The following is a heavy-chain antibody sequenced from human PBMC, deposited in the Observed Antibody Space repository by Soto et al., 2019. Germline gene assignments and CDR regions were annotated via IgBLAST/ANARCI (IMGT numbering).Heavy chain of an antibody. V-gene: IGHV6-1*01. Sequence: SQTLSLTFVISVDSVSSNSAAWNWIRQSPSRGLEWLGRTYYRSKWYNDYAVSVKSRITINPDTSKNQFYLQLNSVTPEDTAVYYCARGRYSGYGPLDYWGQGTLVTVSS. CDR2: TYYRSKWYN. D-gene: IGHD5-12*01. CDR3: ARGRYSGYGPLDY. J-gene: IGHJ4*02. CDR1: VDSVSSNSAA.